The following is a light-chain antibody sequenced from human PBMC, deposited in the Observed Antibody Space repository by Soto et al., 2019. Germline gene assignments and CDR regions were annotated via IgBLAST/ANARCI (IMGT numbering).Light chain of an antibody. J-gene: IGKJ4*01. Sequence: EIVMTQSPATLSVSPGERATLSCRASQSVYSNLAWYQQKPGQAPRLLIYGASTRATGIPARFSGSGSGTEFTLTISSLQSEDFAVYYCQQYNKWPLTFGGGTKVDI. CDR2: GAS. CDR3: QQYNKWPLT. V-gene: IGKV3-15*01. CDR1: QSVYSN.